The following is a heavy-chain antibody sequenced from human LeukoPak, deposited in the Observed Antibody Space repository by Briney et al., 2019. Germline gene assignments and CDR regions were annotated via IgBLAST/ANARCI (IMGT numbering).Heavy chain of an antibody. Sequence: GESLRLSCVGSGFIFSNYNMNWVRQAPGKGLEWISYISSRGTVSYADSVEGRFTISRDNSKNTLYLQMNSLRAEDTAVYYCAKIRLPMIVVVRGDFDYWGQGTLVTVSS. D-gene: IGHD3-22*01. CDR3: AKIRLPMIVVVRGDFDY. CDR2: ISSRGTV. J-gene: IGHJ4*02. CDR1: GFIFSNYN. V-gene: IGHV3-48*01.